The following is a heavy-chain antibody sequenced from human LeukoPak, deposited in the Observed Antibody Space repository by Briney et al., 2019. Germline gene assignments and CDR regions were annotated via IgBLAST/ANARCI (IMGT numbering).Heavy chain of an antibody. CDR3: AKPPGLVGVGGY. Sequence: ADSVKGRFTISRDNSNNTLYLQMNSLRAEDAAVYFCAKPPGLVGVGGYWGQGTLVTVSS. D-gene: IGHD1-26*01. V-gene: IGHV3-23*01. J-gene: IGHJ4*02.